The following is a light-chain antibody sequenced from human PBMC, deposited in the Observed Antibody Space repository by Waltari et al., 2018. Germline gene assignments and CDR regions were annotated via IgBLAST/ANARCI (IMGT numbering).Light chain of an antibody. CDR2: VNSDGSH. CDR1: SGSSSNA. V-gene: IGLV4-69*01. Sequence: LVLTQSPSASASLGASVKLTCTLSSGSSSNAIPRLPQQPGKGPRYLMKVNSDGSHRKGDDIPDRFSASNSGTECYLTISSLQSEDEADYYCQTGGHGTWVFGGGTKLTVL. CDR3: QTGGHGTWV. J-gene: IGLJ3*02.